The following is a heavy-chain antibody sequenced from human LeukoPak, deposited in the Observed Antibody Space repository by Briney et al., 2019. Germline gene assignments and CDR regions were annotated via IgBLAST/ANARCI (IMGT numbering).Heavy chain of an antibody. D-gene: IGHD2-21*01. CDR1: GFTFSSFW. CDR2: IKQDGSAR. Sequence: GGPLRLSCAASGFTFSSFWMNWVRQAPGKGLEWVANIKQDGSARYYVDSLKGRFTISRDNAKNSLYLQMNSLRAEDTAVYYCAGGSGFLMDSWGQGTLVSVSS. CDR3: AGGSGFLMDS. J-gene: IGHJ4*02. V-gene: IGHV3-7*01.